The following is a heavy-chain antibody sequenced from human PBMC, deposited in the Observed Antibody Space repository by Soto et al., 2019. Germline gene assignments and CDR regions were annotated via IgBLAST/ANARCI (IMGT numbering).Heavy chain of an antibody. CDR1: GGFTSTNNW. Sequence: SETLSLTCAVSGGFTSTNNWWSWVRQPPGKELEWIGNIYYRGTTNYNPSLQGRVTMSIDTSKNQFSLMLTSVTAADTAVYYCTRVATAVPSWGRGVLVTVSS. D-gene: IGHD5-18*01. V-gene: IGHV4-4*02. CDR2: IYYRGTT. CDR3: TRVATAVPS. J-gene: IGHJ5*02.